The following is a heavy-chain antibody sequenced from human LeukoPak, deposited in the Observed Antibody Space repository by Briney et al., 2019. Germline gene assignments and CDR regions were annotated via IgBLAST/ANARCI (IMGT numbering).Heavy chain of an antibody. V-gene: IGHV3-30*18. CDR3: AKSYSRGTTVVTSDY. CDR1: GFTFSSYG. CDR2: ISYDGSNK. D-gene: IGHD4-23*01. J-gene: IGHJ4*02. Sequence: GRSLRLSCAASGFTFSSYGMHWVRRAPGKGLEWVAVISYDGSNKYYADSVKGRFTISRDNSKNTLYLQMNSLRAEDTAVYYCAKSYSRGTTVVTSDYWGQGTLVTVSS.